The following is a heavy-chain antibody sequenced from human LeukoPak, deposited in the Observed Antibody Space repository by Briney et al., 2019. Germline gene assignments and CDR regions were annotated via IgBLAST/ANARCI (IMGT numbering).Heavy chain of an antibody. CDR1: GFIFSSDD. CDR2: IQSNGRNK. V-gene: IGHV3-33*05. D-gene: IGHD2-2*01. Sequence: GGSLRLSCAASGFIFSSDDMHWVRQARGKGLEWVAGIQSNGRNKYYVDSVKGRFAISRDNSKSTLYLQVNSLRVEDTALYYCARESEGGTGTSCPDYWGQGTLVTVSS. J-gene: IGHJ4*02. CDR3: ARESEGGTGTSCPDY.